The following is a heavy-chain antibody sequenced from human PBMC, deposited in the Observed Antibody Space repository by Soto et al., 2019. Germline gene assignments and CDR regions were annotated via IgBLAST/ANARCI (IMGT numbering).Heavy chain of an antibody. J-gene: IGHJ3*02. V-gene: IGHV3-53*04. Sequence: EVQLVESGGGLVQPGGSLRLSCAASGFTVSSNSMSWVRQAPGKGLEWVSVIYSGGSTYYADSVKGRFTISRHNSKNTLYLQMNSLRAEDTAVYYCARPYSSSWLGDAFDIWGQGTMVTVSS. CDR2: IYSGGST. D-gene: IGHD6-13*01. CDR1: GFTVSSNS. CDR3: ARPYSSSWLGDAFDI.